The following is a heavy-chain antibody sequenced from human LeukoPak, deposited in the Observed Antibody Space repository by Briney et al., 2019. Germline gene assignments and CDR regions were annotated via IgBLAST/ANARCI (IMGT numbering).Heavy chain of an antibody. V-gene: IGHV3-9*01. CDR3: AKDIVAAGPRNYYYYGMDV. D-gene: IGHD6-13*01. J-gene: IGHJ6*02. CDR2: ISWNSGSI. Sequence: GGPLRLSCAASGFTFDDYAMHWVRQAPGKGLEWVSGISWNSGSIGYADSVKGRFTISRDNAKNSLYLQMNSLRAEDTALYYCAKDIVAAGPRNYYYYGMDVWGQGTTVTVSS. CDR1: GFTFDDYA.